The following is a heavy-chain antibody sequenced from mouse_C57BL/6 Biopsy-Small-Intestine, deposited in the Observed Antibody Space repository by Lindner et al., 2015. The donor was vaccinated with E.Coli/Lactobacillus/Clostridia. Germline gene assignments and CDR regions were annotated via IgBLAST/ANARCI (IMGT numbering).Heavy chain of an antibody. D-gene: IGHD4-1*02. V-gene: IGHV1-7*01. Sequence: SVKVSCKASGYTFTSYGINWVRQAPGQGLEWMGWISSDNGNTKYAQKFQDRVTMTTDTSTSTTYMELRGLRSDDTAVYYCARESKETNWNSVFWFDPWGQGTLVTVSS. CDR1: GYTFTSYG. CDR3: ARESKETNWNSVFWFDP. J-gene: IGHJ4*01. CDR2: ISSDNGNT.